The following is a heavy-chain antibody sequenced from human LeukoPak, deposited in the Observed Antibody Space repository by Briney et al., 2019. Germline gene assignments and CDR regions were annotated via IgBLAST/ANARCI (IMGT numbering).Heavy chain of an antibody. Sequence: SVKVSCKVSGGIFSNCVISWVRQAPGQGLEWMGGIIPVFGTPNYAQKFRGRVTVTTDESTSTAHMEMSSLRSEDTAVYYCARSHSPAYYAPFDYWGQGTLVTVYS. J-gene: IGHJ4*02. CDR2: IIPVFGTP. V-gene: IGHV1-69*05. CDR3: ARSHSPAYYAPFDY. D-gene: IGHD3-22*01. CDR1: GGIFSNCV.